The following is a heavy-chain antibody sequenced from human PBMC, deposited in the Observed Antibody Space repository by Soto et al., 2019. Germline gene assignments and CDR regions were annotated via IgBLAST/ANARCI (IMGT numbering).Heavy chain of an antibody. V-gene: IGHV4-30-4*01. D-gene: IGHD2-2*01. J-gene: IGHJ5*02. CDR3: ARAWDSTWRSWFDP. CDR2: IYYSGST. Sequence: SETLSLTCTVSGGSISSGDYYWSWIRQPPGKGLEWIGYIYYSGSTYYNPSLKSRVTISVDTSKNQFSLRLSSVTAADTAVYYCARAWDSTWRSWFDPWGQGTLVTVSS. CDR1: GGSISSGDYY.